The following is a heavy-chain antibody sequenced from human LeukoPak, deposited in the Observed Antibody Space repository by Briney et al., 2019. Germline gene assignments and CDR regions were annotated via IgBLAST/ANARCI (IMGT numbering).Heavy chain of an antibody. Sequence: GASVKVSCKASGYTFTDYYMHWVRLAPGQGLERMGWINPNSGGTNYVQKFQGWVTMTRDTSINTAYMELSRLTSDDTAVYYCARANFLYCSSTSCLFDYWGQGTLVTVSS. D-gene: IGHD2-2*01. V-gene: IGHV1-2*04. J-gene: IGHJ4*02. CDR3: ARANFLYCSSTSCLFDY. CDR1: GYTFTDYY. CDR2: INPNSGGT.